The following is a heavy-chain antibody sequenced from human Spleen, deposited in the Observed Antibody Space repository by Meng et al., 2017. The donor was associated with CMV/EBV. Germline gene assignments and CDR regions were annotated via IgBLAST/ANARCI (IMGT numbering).Heavy chain of an antibody. CDR1: GFTFSSYW. CDR3: ARAFLGNPLLGIDS. J-gene: IGHJ5*01. CDR2: TSGDGRST. D-gene: IGHD3-3*02. V-gene: IGHV3-74*01. Sequence: GGSLRLSCAASGFTFSSYWFHWVRQTPGKGLVWVARTSGDGRSTAYADSVKGRFAISRENAKNTLNLHMNGLRVEDTAVYYCARAFLGNPLLGIDSWGPGTPVTVSS.